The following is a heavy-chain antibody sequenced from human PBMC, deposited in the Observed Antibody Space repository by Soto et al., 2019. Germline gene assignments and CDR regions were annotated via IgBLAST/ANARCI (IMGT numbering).Heavy chain of an antibody. V-gene: IGHV1-46*01. D-gene: IGHD3-3*01. CDR2: INPSGGST. J-gene: IGHJ6*02. CDR1: GYTFTSYY. Sequence: ASVKVSCKASGYTFTSYYMHCVLQARGQGLEGMGIINPSGGSTSYAQKFQGRVTMTRDTSTSTVYMELSSLRSEDTAVYYCARERITIFGPVNYYYYYGMDVWGQGTTVTVSS. CDR3: ARERITIFGPVNYYYYYGMDV.